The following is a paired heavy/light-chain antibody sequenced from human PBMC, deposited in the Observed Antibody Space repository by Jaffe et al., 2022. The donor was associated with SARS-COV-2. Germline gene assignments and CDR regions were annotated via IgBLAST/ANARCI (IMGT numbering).Heavy chain of an antibody. CDR3: ARGYYYYMDV. V-gene: IGHV1-8*01. J-gene: IGHJ6*03. CDR2: MNPKSGNT. Sequence: QVQLVQSGAEVKKPGASVKVSCKASGYTFTNYDIYWVRQATGQGLEWMGWMNPKSGNTGYAQKFQGRVTMTRDTSISTAYMELSSLTSEDTAVYYCARGYYYYMDVWGEGTTVTVSS. CDR1: GYTFTNYD.
Light chain of an antibody. CDR2: EVS. Sequence: QSALTQSASVSGSPGQSITISCTGTNSDVGNYNLVSWYQQHPGKAPKLMIYEVSKRPSGVSNRFSGSKSGNTASLTISGLQAEDEAEYYCSSHARDTTLIFGGGTKLTVL. CDR3: SSHARDTTLI. V-gene: IGLV2-23*02. J-gene: IGLJ2*01. CDR1: NSDVGNYNL.